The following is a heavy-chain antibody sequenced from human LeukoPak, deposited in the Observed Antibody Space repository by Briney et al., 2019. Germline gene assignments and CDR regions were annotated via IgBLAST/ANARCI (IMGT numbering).Heavy chain of an antibody. V-gene: IGHV3-21*01. CDR2: ISSSSSYI. Sequence: PGASLRLSCAASGFTFSSYSMNWVRQAPGKGLEWVSSISSSSSYIYYADSVKGRFTISRDNAKNSLYLQMNSLRAEDTAVYYCARDSPYGDYELDAFDIWGQGTMVTVSS. CDR1: GFTFSSYS. D-gene: IGHD4-17*01. CDR3: ARDSPYGDYELDAFDI. J-gene: IGHJ3*02.